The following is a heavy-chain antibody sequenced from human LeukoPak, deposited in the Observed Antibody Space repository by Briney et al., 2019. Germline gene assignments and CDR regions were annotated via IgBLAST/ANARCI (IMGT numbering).Heavy chain of an antibody. CDR1: GYTFTGYY. Sequence: ASVKVSCKASGYTFTGYYMHWVRQAPGQGLEWMGWINPNSGGTNYAQKFQGRVTMTRDTSISTAYMELSRLRSDDTAVYYCAREDYDSNTYYAPLDYWGQGTLVTVSS. CDR3: AREDYDSNTYYAPLDY. J-gene: IGHJ4*02. D-gene: IGHD3-22*01. CDR2: INPNSGGT. V-gene: IGHV1-2*02.